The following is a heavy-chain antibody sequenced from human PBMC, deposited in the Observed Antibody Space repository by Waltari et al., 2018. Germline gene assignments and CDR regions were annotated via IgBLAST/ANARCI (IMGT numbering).Heavy chain of an antibody. CDR1: GGSFSDYY. Sequence: QVQLQEWGGGLVKPSETLSLTCVVYGGSFSDYYWSWIRQSPGRGLEWIGEINHSGSATYNPSLKSRVIISIDTSNNQFSLRLSSVTAADTAVYYCARGRVCPKGACYSYDYWGQGTLATVSA. CDR3: ARGRVCPKGACYSYDY. CDR2: INHSGSA. V-gene: IGHV4-34*01. J-gene: IGHJ4*02. D-gene: IGHD2-8*01.